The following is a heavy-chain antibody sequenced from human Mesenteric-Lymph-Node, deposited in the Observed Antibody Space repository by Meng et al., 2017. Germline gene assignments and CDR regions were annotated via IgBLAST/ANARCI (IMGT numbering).Heavy chain of an antibody. CDR1: GFTFSSYA. CDR3: AKIRAGARGSWNPFDY. V-gene: IGHV3-23*01. CDR2: ISGSGAST. J-gene: IGHJ4*02. Sequence: GESLKISCAASGFTFSSYAMTWVRQAPGKGLEWVSAISGSGASTYYVDSVKGRFTISRDNSKNTLYLQMNSLRAEDTAVYYCAKIRAGARGSWNPFDYWGQGTLVTVSS. D-gene: IGHD6-13*01.